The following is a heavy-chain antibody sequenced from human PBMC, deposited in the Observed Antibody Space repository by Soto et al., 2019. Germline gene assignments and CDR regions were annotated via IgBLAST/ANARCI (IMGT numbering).Heavy chain of an antibody. CDR3: ATMGTPATGLYFFDY. J-gene: IGHJ4*02. D-gene: IGHD2-15*01. V-gene: IGHV4-30-4*01. CDR1: GGSISSGNYY. CDR2: ISYSGST. Sequence: QVQLQESGPGLVKPSQTLSLTCTVSGGSISSGNYYWSWIRQPPGKGLEWIGFISYSGSTYYSTSLKSRVTISVDTSKSQFSLNRRFVTAADTAVYYCATMGTPATGLYFFDYWGQGSLVTVSS.